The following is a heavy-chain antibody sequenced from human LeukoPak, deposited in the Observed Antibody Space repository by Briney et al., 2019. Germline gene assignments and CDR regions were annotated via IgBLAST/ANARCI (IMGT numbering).Heavy chain of an antibody. D-gene: IGHD3-16*01. J-gene: IGHJ4*02. Sequence: SETLSLTCTVSGGSISSYYWSWIRQPPGKGLEWIGYIYYSGSTNYNPSLKSRVTISVDTSKNRFSLKLSSVTAADTAVYYCARARFYDYEQYYFDYWGQGTLVTVSS. V-gene: IGHV4-59*01. CDR2: IYYSGST. CDR3: ARARFYDYEQYYFDY. CDR1: GGSISSYY.